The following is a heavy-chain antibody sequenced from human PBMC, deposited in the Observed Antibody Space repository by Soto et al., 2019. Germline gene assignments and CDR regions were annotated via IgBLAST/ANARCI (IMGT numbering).Heavy chain of an antibody. CDR2: IYWDDDK. V-gene: IGHV2-5*02. Sequence: SGPTLVNPTQTLTLTCTFSGFSLSTSGFGLGWIRQPPGKALEWLALIYWDDDKRYSPSLKDRLAISKDTSSNQVVLTITNIDPGDSATYFCAHAGDYDLLTFDHWGPGTLVTVSS. CDR3: AHAGDYDLLTFDH. D-gene: IGHD4-17*01. J-gene: IGHJ4*02. CDR1: GFSLSTSGFG.